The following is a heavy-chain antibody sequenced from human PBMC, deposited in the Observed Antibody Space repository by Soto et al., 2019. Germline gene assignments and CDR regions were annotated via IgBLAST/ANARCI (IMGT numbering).Heavy chain of an antibody. J-gene: IGHJ3*01. CDR1: GLSFNNAW. D-gene: IGHD2-8*01. V-gene: IGHV3-15*07. Sequence: EVQLVESGGDLVKPGGSLRVSCAVSGLSFNNAWLSWVRQAPGKGLEWVGRIKSKTDGETTEYAAPVKGRFTISRDDSKDTMYLQMNSLRVEYTAVYYCTSDPQWGFWGRGTMVTVS. CDR2: IKSKTDGETT. CDR3: TSDPQWGF.